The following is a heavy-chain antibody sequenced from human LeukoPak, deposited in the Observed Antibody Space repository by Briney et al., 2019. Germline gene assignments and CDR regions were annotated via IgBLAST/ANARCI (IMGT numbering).Heavy chain of an antibody. J-gene: IGHJ4*02. CDR2: IYTSGST. V-gene: IGHV4-59*10. D-gene: IGHD4-17*01. CDR3: ATSTVTTGPNSDY. CDR1: GGSFSGYY. Sequence: SETLSLTCAVYGGSFSGYYWSWIRQPAGKGLEWIGRIYTSGSTNYNPSLKSRVTISVDTSKNQFSLKLSSVTAADTAVYYCATSTVTTGPNSDYWGQGTLVTVSS.